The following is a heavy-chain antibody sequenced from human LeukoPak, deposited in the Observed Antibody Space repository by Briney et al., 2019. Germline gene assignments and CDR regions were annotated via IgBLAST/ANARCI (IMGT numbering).Heavy chain of an antibody. CDR2: IDTDGSRT. V-gene: IGHV3-74*01. D-gene: IGHD6-19*01. J-gene: IGHJ4*02. CDR3: ARRMSSGWALEDY. Sequence: GGSLRLSCAASGFTFSTYWMHWVRQAPGKGLEWVSRIDTDGSRTSYADSVRGRFTISRDNAKNTLYLQMNSLRDEDTAVYYCARRMSSGWALEDYWGQGTLVTVSS. CDR1: GFTFSTYW.